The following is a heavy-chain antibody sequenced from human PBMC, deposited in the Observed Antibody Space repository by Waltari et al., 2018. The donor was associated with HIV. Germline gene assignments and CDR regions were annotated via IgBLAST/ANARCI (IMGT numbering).Heavy chain of an antibody. J-gene: IGHJ6*02. Sequence: ELQLMGAGGGLFQSGGSLRLPCAAAGFTSPTSWRSWVRQTPGKGLEWVAYIKDDGSEKYYMGSVKGRFTISRDNAKNSMFLQMNSLRAEDTAVYYCARIGTFPHNYAIDFWGQGTTVTVSS. CDR1: GFTSPTSW. D-gene: IGHD1-26*01. V-gene: IGHV3-7*01. CDR2: IKDDGSEK. CDR3: ARIGTFPHNYAIDF.